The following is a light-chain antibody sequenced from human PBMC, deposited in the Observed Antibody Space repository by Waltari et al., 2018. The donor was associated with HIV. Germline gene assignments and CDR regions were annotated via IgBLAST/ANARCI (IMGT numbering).Light chain of an antibody. J-gene: IGLJ3*02. CDR1: SPVTYP. CDR3: NSRDSSSSHNWV. V-gene: IGLV3-19*01. CDR2: ART. Sequence: SSELTQDPTVSVALGQTVRNTCLGASPVTYPAICYHQKPGQAPILAIYARTNRPSGIPDRFSASSSGNTASLTITGAQAEDEADYYCNSRDSSSSHNWVFGGGTRLTVL.